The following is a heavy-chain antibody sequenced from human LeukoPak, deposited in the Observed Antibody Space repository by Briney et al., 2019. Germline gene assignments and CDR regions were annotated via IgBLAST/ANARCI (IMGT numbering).Heavy chain of an antibody. CDR2: IYPGDSDT. J-gene: IGHJ4*02. D-gene: IGHD3-9*01. CDR1: GYSFTSYW. CDR3: ARSRLTGYYRDFDY. Sequence: GASLKISRKGSGYSFTSYWIGWVRQLPGKGLEWMGIIYPGDSDTRYSPSFQGQVTISADKSISTAYLQWSSLKASDTAMYYCARSRLTGYYRDFDYWGQGTLVTVSS. V-gene: IGHV5-51*01.